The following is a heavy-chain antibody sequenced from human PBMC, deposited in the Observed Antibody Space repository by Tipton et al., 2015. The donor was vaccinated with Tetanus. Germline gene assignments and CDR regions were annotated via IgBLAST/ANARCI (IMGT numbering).Heavy chain of an antibody. D-gene: IGHD6-6*01. CDR2: IYYSGST. V-gene: IGHV4-59*01. CDR3: AVLQSSSSPFDY. Sequence: TLSLTCTVSGGSISSYYWSWIRQPPGKGLEWIGYIYYSGSTNYNPSLKSRVTISVDTSKNQFSLKLSSVTAADTAVYYCAVLQSSSSPFDYWGQGTLVTVSS. CDR1: GGSISSYY. J-gene: IGHJ4*02.